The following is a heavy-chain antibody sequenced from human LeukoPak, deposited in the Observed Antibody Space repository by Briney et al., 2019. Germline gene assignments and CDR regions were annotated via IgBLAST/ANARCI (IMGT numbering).Heavy chain of an antibody. CDR2: IYYSGST. Sequence: SETLSLTCTVSGGSISSSGYYWGWIRQSPGKGLEWIGSIYYSGSTYYNPSLKSRVTISVDTSKNQFSLKVSSVTAADTAVYYCARRDSSSWYFAFDIWGQGTMVTVSS. V-gene: IGHV4-39*01. D-gene: IGHD6-13*01. CDR1: GGSISSSGYY. J-gene: IGHJ3*02. CDR3: ARRDSSSWYFAFDI.